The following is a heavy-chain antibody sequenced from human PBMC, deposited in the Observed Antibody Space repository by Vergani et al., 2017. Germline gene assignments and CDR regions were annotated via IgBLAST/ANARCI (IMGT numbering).Heavy chain of an antibody. CDR2: IIPILGIA. V-gene: IGHV1-69*08. CDR3: ARESEYFSELVDHAPPHPFDY. D-gene: IGHD1-26*01. Sequence: QVQLVQSGAEVKKPGSSVKVSCKASGGTFSSYTISWVRQAPGQGLEWMGRIIPILGIANYAQKFQGRVTITADKSTSTAYMELSSLRSEDTAVYYCARESEYFSELVDHAPPHPFDYWGQGTLVTVSS. J-gene: IGHJ4*02. CDR1: GGTFSSYT.